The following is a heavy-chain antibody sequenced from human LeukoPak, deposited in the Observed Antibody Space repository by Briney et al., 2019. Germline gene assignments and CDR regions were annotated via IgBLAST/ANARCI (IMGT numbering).Heavy chain of an antibody. CDR1: GYTFTGYY. CDR2: INPNSGGT. D-gene: IGHD2-2*01. Sequence: ASVKVSCKASGYTFTGYYMHWVRQAPGQGLEWMGWINPNSGGTNYAQKFQGRVTMTRDTSIGTAYMELSRLRSDDTAVYYCATQLSEYCSSTSCYDYYGTDVWGQGTTVTVSS. V-gene: IGHV1-2*02. CDR3: ATQLSEYCSSTSCYDYYGTDV. J-gene: IGHJ6*02.